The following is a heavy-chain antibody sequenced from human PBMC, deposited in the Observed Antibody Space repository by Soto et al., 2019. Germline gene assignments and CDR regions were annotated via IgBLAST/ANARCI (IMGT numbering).Heavy chain of an antibody. Sequence: QLQLQESGPGLVKPSETLSLTCTVSGGSISSSSYYWGWIRQPPGKGLEWIGSIYYSGSTYYNPSLKRRVTISVDTSKNQFSLKLSSVTAADTAVYYCARHSYNAVSWATYYYYYGMDVWGQGTTVTVSS. CDR3: ARHSYNAVSWATYYYYYGMDV. CDR2: IYYSGST. J-gene: IGHJ6*02. D-gene: IGHD3-10*01. V-gene: IGHV4-39*01. CDR1: GGSISSSSYY.